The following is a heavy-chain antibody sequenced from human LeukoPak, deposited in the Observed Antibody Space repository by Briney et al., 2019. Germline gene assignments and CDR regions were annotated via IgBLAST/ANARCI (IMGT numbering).Heavy chain of an antibody. Sequence: SQTLSLTCTVSGGSISSYYWSWISQPQGKGLEWIGYIHYSGSTDYNTSLKSRIPISVDTSKNQISLKLTSGDLRDRDVINLGRNSHMDAFDIWREGTMV. D-gene: IGHD3-10*01. CDR2: IHYSGST. J-gene: IGHJ3*02. CDR1: GGSISSYY. V-gene: IGHV4-59*06. CDR3: GRNSHMDAFDI.